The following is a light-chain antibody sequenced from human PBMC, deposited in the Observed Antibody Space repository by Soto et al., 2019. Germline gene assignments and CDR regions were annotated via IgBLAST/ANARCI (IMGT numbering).Light chain of an antibody. V-gene: IGKV3-20*01. CDR2: GAY. CDR1: QSVSSSY. CDR3: KQYGSSPLT. J-gene: IGKJ4*01. Sequence: EIVLTQSPGTLSLSPGERATLSCRASQSVSSSYLAWYQQKPGQAPRLLIYGAYSRATGIQDRFSGSGSGTDFTLTIRRLEPEEFAVYYCKQYGSSPLTFGGGTKVDIK.